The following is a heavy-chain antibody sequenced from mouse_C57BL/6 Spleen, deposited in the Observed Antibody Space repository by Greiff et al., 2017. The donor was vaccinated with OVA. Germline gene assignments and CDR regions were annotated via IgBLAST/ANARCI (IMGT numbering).Heavy chain of an antibody. CDR3: ARGATVVGYFDV. CDR1: GYAFSSSW. V-gene: IGHV1-82*01. Sequence: QVQLQQSGPELVKPGASVKISCKASGYAFSSSWMNWVKQRPGKGLEWIGRIYPGDGDTNYNGKFKGKATLTADKSSSTAYMQLSSLTSEESAVYFCARGATVVGYFDVWGTGTTVTVSS. D-gene: IGHD1-1*01. CDR2: IYPGDGDT. J-gene: IGHJ1*03.